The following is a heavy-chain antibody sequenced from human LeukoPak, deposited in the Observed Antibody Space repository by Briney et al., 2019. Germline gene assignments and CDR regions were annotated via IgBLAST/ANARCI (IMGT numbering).Heavy chain of an antibody. D-gene: IGHD6-19*01. J-gene: IGHJ4*02. Sequence: GGTLRLSCAASGFTFSSYGMSWVRQAPGKGLEWVSAISGSGGSTYYADSVKGRFTISRDNAKNSLYLQMNSLRAEDTALYYCARQKYSSGWSDYWGQGTLVTVSS. V-gene: IGHV3-23*01. CDR2: ISGSGGST. CDR1: GFTFSSYG. CDR3: ARQKYSSGWSDY.